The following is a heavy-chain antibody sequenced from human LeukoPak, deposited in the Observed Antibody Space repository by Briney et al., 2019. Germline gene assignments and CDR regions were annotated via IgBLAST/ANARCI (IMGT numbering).Heavy chain of an antibody. V-gene: IGHV4-4*02. D-gene: IGHD6-19*01. CDR2: IHRSGSP. CDR3: ARVLTSQDYEGIAVAGTEGAFDY. J-gene: IGHJ4*02. CDR1: LDSTTSNF. Sequence: PSETLSLTCTVSLDSTTSNFWSWVRQPPGKGLEWIGEIHRSGSPNYNPSLQSRVTISIDRSRNQIVLELSSVTAADTAVYYCARVLTSQDYEGIAVAGTEGAFDYWGQGTLVTVSS.